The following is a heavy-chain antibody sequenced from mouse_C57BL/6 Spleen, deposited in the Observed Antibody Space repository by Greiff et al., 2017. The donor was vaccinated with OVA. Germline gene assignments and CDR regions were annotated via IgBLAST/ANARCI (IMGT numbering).Heavy chain of an antibody. V-gene: IGHV1-80*01. J-gene: IGHJ2*01. CDR3: ARSNYGMRDY. Sequence: QVQLKESGAELVKPGASVKISCKASGYAFSSYWMNWVKQRPGKGLEWIGQIYPGDGDTNYNGKFKGKATLTADKSSSTAYMQLSSLTSEDSAVYFCARSNYGMRDYWGQGTTLTVSS. CDR1: GYAFSSYW. D-gene: IGHD1-1*01. CDR2: IYPGDGDT.